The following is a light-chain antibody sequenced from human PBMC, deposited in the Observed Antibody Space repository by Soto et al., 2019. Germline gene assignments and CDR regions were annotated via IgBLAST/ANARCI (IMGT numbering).Light chain of an antibody. Sequence: QSALTQPASVSGSPGQSITISCTGTSSDVGSYNLVSWYQQYPGKAPKLMIYEVTQRPSGVSNRFSGSKSGNAASLTISGLQAEDEADYYCCSYARGSTYVFGTGTEVTVL. V-gene: IGLV2-23*02. J-gene: IGLJ1*01. CDR1: SSDVGSYNL. CDR3: CSYARGSTYV. CDR2: EVT.